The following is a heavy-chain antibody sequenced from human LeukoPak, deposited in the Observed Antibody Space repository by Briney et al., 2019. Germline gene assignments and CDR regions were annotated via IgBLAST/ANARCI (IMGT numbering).Heavy chain of an antibody. J-gene: IGHJ4*02. CDR3: ARDHGN. D-gene: IGHD1-14*01. CDR2: INGGGDTP. Sequence: GGSLRLSCVASGFTFANSGMSWVRQAPGKGLEWVSSINGGGDTPYYADSVRGRFTISRDNSKNTLYLQMNSLRAEDTAVYYCARDHGNWGQGTLVTVSS. CDR1: GFTFANSG. V-gene: IGHV3-23*01.